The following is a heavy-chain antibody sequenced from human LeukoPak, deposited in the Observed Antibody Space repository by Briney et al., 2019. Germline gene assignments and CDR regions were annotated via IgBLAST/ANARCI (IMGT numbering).Heavy chain of an antibody. V-gene: IGHV4-34*01. J-gene: IGHJ5*02. D-gene: IGHD3-10*01. CDR3: ARSLGANTWVGNWFDP. CDR2: INHSGST. Sequence: SETLSLTCAVYGGSFSGYYRSWIRQPPGKGLEWIGEINHSGSTNYNPSLKSRVTLSVDTSQNQFSLKLSSVTAADTAIYFCARSLGANTWVGNWFDPWGQGTLVTVSP. CDR1: GGSFSGYY.